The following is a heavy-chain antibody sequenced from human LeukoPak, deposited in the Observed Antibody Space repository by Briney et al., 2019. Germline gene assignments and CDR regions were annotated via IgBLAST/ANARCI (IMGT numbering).Heavy chain of an antibody. CDR1: GGTFSSYA. D-gene: IGHD3-16*01. Sequence: GASVKVSCKASGGTFSSYAISWVRQAPGQGLKWMGGIIPIFGTANYAQKFQGRVTMTEDTSTDTAYMELSSLRSEDTAVYYCATDSVPRVTLGDPYYYYMDVWGKGTTVTVSS. CDR3: ATDSVPRVTLGDPYYYYMDV. J-gene: IGHJ6*03. CDR2: IIPIFGTA. V-gene: IGHV1-69*06.